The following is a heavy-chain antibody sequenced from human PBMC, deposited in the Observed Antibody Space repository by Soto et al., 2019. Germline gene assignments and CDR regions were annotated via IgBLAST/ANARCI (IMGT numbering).Heavy chain of an antibody. CDR2: IYYSGST. J-gene: IGHJ5*02. CDR3: AREGYCTNGVCDWFDP. Sequence: TLSLTCTVSGGSISSGGYYWSWIRQHPGKGLEWIGYIYYSGSTYYNPSLKSRVTISVDTSKNQFSLKLSSVTAADTAVYYCAREGYCTNGVCDWFDPWGQGTLVTVSS. V-gene: IGHV4-31*03. CDR1: GGSISSGGYY. D-gene: IGHD2-8*01.